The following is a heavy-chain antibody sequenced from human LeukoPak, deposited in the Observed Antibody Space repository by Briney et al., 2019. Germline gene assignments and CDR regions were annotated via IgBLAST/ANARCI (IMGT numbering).Heavy chain of an antibody. J-gene: IGHJ4*02. CDR2: HRGDTGDP. V-gene: IGHV1-2*02. D-gene: IGHD1-1*01. Sequence: GASVTVSGKTSRYMVRAYYRHWVRQAPGQGLELMGWHRGDTGDPDSPQRFRGRVTMTTDTAPNTAYMQLSRLTNDDTVILFCGRVRDNACDYWGQGTLVTVSS. CDR1: RYMVRAYY. CDR3: GRVRDNACDY.